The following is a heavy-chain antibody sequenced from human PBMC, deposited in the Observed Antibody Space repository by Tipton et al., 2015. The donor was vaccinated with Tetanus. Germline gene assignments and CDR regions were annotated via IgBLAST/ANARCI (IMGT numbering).Heavy chain of an antibody. V-gene: IGHV4-31*03. CDR2: IYSSGST. Sequence: LVKPTQTLSLTCTVSGGSISSGGYYWSWIRQRPGKGLEWIGDIYSSGSTYSNPSLKGRVTISVDTSKNQFSLGLNSVTAADTAVYYCARDQARGARGWNYFDYWGLGTLVTVSS. CDR3: ARDQARGARGWNYFDY. J-gene: IGHJ4*02. CDR1: GGSISSGGYY. D-gene: IGHD1-26*01.